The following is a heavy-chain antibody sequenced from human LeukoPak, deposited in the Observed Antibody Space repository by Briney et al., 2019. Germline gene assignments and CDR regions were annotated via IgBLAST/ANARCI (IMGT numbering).Heavy chain of an antibody. V-gene: IGHV3-21*04. Sequence: GGSLRLSCAASGFTVSNYTINWVRQPPGKGLEWVSSISRRSTYIYYADSVKGRFTISKDNAKNSLYLQMNSLRAEDTAVYYCARDLMGIAYRGAFYYWGQGTLVTVSS. CDR3: ARDLMGIAYRGAFYY. J-gene: IGHJ4*02. CDR1: GFTVSNYT. CDR2: ISRRSTYI. D-gene: IGHD6-13*01.